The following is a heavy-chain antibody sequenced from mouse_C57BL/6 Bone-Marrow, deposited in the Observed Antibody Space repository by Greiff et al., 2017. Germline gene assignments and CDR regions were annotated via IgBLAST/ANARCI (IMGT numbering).Heavy chain of an antibody. J-gene: IGHJ2*01. V-gene: IGHV5-4*01. D-gene: IGHD4-1*01. CDR2: ISDGGSYT. CDR1: GFTFSSYA. Sequence: EVQLVESGGGLVKPGGSLKLSCAASGFTFSSYAMSWVRQTPEKRLEWVATISDGGSYTYYPDNVKGRFTISRDNAKNNLYLQMSHLKSEDTAMYYCARDRGSWEYYCDYWGQGTTLTVSS. CDR3: ARDRGSWEYYCDY.